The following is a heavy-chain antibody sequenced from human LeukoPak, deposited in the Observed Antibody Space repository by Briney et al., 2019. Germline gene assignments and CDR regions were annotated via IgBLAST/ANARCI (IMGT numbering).Heavy chain of an antibody. J-gene: IGHJ4*02. Sequence: PGGSLRLSCAASGFTFSSYGMHWVRQAPGKGLEWVAVISYHGADQFYADSVKGRFTVSRDNSKNTLYLQMNSLRAEDSAVYFCAKDRGAGAWVLYFDYWGQGTLVTVSS. D-gene: IGHD3-10*01. CDR1: GFTFSSYG. CDR2: ISYHGADQ. CDR3: AKDRGAGAWVLYFDY. V-gene: IGHV3-30*18.